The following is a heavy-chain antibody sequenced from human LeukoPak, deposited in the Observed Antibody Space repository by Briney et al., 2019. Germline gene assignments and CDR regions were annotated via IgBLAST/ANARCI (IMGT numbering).Heavy chain of an antibody. V-gene: IGHV1-2*02. J-gene: IGHJ3*02. Sequence: GASVKVSCKASGYTFTGHYMHWVRQAPGQGLEWMGWINPNTGGTNYAQKFQGRVTMTRDTSISTAYMELSRLRSDDTALYYCARVDDVLTGSAFEIWGQGTMVTVSS. CDR3: ARVDDVLTGSAFEI. CDR2: INPNTGGT. D-gene: IGHD3-9*01. CDR1: GYTFTGHY.